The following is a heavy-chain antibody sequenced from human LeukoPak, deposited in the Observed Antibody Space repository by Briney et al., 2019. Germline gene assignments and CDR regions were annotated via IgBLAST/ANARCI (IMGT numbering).Heavy chain of an antibody. CDR1: GGTFSSYA. CDR2: IIPILGTA. J-gene: IGHJ4*02. CDR3: ARDSSGYSSGWYPDY. Sequence: ASVKVSCKASGGTFSSYAISWVRQAPGQGLEWMGGIIPILGTANYAQKFQGRVTITADESTSTAYMELSSLRSDDTAVYYCARDSSGYSSGWYPDYWGQGTLVTVSS. V-gene: IGHV1-69*13. D-gene: IGHD6-19*01.